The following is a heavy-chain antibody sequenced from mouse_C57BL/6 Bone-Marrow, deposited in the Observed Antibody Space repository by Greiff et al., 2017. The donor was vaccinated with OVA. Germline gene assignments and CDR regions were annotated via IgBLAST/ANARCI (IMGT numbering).Heavy chain of an antibody. CDR2: IDPENGDT. CDR1: GFNIKDDY. V-gene: IGHV14-4*01. Sequence: EVQLQQSGAELVRPGASVKLSCTASGFNIKDDYMHWVKQRPEQGLEWIGWIDPENGDTEYASKFQGKATITADTSSNTAYLQLSSLTSEDTAVYYCTFLLWFYARDYWGQGTSVTVSS. D-gene: IGHD2-9*01. CDR3: TFLLWFYARDY. J-gene: IGHJ4*01.